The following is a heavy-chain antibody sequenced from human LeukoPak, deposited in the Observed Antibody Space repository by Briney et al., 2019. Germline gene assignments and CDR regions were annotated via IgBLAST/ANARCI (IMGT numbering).Heavy chain of an antibody. CDR1: GFTFTTYW. CDR3: AKSGYNRFDY. D-gene: IGHD5-24*01. V-gene: IGHV3-74*01. CDR2: INSDGSIT. Sequence: GGSLRLSCAASGFTFTTYWMHWVRQAPGKGLLWVSRINSDGSITYYADSVKGRFTISRDNSKNTLYLQMNSLRAEDTAVYYCAKSGYNRFDYWGQGTLVTVSS. J-gene: IGHJ4*02.